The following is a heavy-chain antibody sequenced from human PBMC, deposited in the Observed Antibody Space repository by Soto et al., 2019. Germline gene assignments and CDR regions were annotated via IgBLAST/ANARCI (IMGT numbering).Heavy chain of an antibody. D-gene: IGHD6-13*01. CDR3: AREYSSSWWGNWFDP. V-gene: IGHV3-30-3*01. Sequence: GGSLRLSCAASGLTFSSYAMHWVRQAPGKGLEWVAVISYDGSNKYYADSVKGRFTISRDNSKNTLYLQMNSLRAEDTAVYYCAREYSSSWWGNWFDPWGQGTLVTVSS. J-gene: IGHJ5*02. CDR2: ISYDGSNK. CDR1: GLTFSSYA.